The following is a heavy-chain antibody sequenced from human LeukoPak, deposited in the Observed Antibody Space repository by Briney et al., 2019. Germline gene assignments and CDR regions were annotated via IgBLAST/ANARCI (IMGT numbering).Heavy chain of an antibody. CDR1: GFTFGDYG. CDR2: IRSKAYGGTT. D-gene: IGHD2/OR15-2a*01. V-gene: IGHV3-49*04. Sequence: GGSLRLSCTASGFTFGDYGMSWVRQAPGKGLEWVGFIRSKAYGGTTEYAASVKGRFTISGDDSKSIAYLQMNSLKTEDTAVYYCTWNLSTHDYWGQGTLVTVSS. CDR3: TWNLSTHDY. J-gene: IGHJ4*02.